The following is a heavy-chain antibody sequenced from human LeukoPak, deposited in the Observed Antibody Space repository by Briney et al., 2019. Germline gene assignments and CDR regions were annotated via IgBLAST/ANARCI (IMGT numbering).Heavy chain of an antibody. CDR1: GFTFSIYN. D-gene: IGHD2-15*01. J-gene: IGHJ4*02. Sequence: GGSLRLSCAASGFTFSIYNMNWVRQAPGKGLEWVSYISRSSSTTYYADSVKGRFTISRDNAKNSLYLQMNSLRVEDTAVYYCARDGYCSGGSCHPFDYWGQGTLVTVSS. V-gene: IGHV3-48*01. CDR3: ARDGYCSGGSCHPFDY. CDR2: ISRSSSTT.